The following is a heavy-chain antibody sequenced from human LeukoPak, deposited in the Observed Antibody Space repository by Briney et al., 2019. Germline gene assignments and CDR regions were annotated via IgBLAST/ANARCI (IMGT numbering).Heavy chain of an antibody. CDR1: RFTLSRDW. V-gene: IGHV3-74*03. D-gene: IGHD5/OR15-5a*01. CDR3: VRRYYEYNVYDRHFDF. J-gene: IGHJ4*02. CDR2: ISDDGSMT. Sequence: GGSLRLSCAASRFTLSRDWLHWVRHAPGKGLVWVSRISDDGSMTTYADSEQGRFTISRDNAKSTVFLQMNSLRVEETAVYFCVRRYYEYNVYDRHFDFWGQGILVTVSS.